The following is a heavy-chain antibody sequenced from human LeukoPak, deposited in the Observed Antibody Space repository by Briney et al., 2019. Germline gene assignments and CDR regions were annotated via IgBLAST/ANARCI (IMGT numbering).Heavy chain of an antibody. Sequence: GGSLRLSCAASGFTFGSYSMNWVRQAPGKGLEWVSSISSSSSYIYYADSVKGRFTISRDNAKNSLYLQMNSLRAEDTAVYYCARVNYGSGSYYCDYWGQGTLVTVSS. D-gene: IGHD3-10*01. CDR3: ARVNYGSGSYYCDY. J-gene: IGHJ4*02. CDR1: GFTFGSYS. CDR2: ISSSSSYI. V-gene: IGHV3-21*01.